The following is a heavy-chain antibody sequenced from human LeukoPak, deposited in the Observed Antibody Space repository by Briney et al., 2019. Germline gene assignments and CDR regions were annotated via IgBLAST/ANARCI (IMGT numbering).Heavy chain of an antibody. CDR2: IYSGGST. CDR1: GFTFSSTY. J-gene: IGHJ5*02. D-gene: IGHD3-10*01. V-gene: IGHV3-53*01. CDR3: ARGVSYGSGSYIGDP. Sequence: PGGSLRLSCAASGFTFSSTYMSWVRQAPGKGLEWVSVIYSGGSTYYADSVKGRFTISRDNSKNTFYLQMNSLRAEDTAVYYCARGVSYGSGSYIGDPWGQGTLVTVSS.